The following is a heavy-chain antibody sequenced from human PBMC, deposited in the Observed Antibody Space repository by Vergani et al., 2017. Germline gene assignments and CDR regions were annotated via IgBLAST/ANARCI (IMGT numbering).Heavy chain of an antibody. CDR3: GRVADFYGLVSRLLDL. Sequence: QVRLQESGPGLVKPSETLSLTCSVSGGSMSGYYWSWILQPPGKELEWIGYMYHSGSTNYNPSLETRVTISGDTSKNQFSLKLNSVTAADTAVYYCGRVADFYGLVSRLLDLWGQGILVTVSS. CDR1: GGSMSGYY. V-gene: IGHV4-59*01. J-gene: IGHJ5*02. D-gene: IGHD3-10*01. CDR2: MYHSGST.